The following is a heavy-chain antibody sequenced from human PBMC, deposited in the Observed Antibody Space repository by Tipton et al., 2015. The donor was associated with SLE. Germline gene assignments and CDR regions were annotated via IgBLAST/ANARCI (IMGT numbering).Heavy chain of an antibody. CDR3: VRPVWMTGTGSTFDI. V-gene: IGHV3-74*01. Sequence: SLRLSCAASGFTFSSYWMHWVRQPPGKGLMWVSRISNAGTTTNYADSVKGRFTISRDNAKNTLYLQMNNLRVEDTAVYYCVRPVWMTGTGSTFDIWGQGTKVTVSS. D-gene: IGHD1-1*01. CDR1: GFTFSSYW. J-gene: IGHJ3*02. CDR2: ISNAGTTT.